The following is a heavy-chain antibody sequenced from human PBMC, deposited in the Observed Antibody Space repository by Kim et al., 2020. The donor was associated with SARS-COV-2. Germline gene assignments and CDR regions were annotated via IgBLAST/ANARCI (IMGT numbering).Heavy chain of an antibody. Sequence: YAQKFQGRVTMTEDTSTDTAYMELGSLRSEDTAVYYCATDFAYNWNYGGYWGQGTLVTVSS. CDR3: ATDFAYNWNYGGY. V-gene: IGHV1-24*01. J-gene: IGHJ4*02. D-gene: IGHD1-7*01.